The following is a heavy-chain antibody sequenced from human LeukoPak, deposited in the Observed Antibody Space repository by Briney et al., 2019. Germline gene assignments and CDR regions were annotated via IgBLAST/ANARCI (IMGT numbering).Heavy chain of an antibody. D-gene: IGHD3-22*01. J-gene: IGHJ4*02. V-gene: IGHV5-51*01. CDR2: IYPGDSDT. CDR3: VRQVRRDSSGPDY. CDR1: GYSFTSYW. Sequence: PGESLEISCKGSGYSFTSYWIGWVRQMPGKGLEWMGIIYPGDSDTRYSPSFRGQVTISADKSISTAYLQWSSLKASDTAMYYCVRQVRRDSSGPDYWGQGTLVTVSS.